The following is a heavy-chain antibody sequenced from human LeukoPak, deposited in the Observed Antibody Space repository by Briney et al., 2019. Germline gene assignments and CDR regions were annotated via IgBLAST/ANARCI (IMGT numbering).Heavy chain of an antibody. CDR1: GYTLTELS. CDR3: ATDYRGSYSV. V-gene: IGHV1-24*01. J-gene: IGHJ4*02. D-gene: IGHD1-26*01. Sequence: ASVNVSCAVSGYTLTELSMHWVRQAPGKGLEWMGGFDPEDGETIYAQKFQGRVTMTEDTSTDTAYMELSSLRSEDTAVYYCATDYRGSYSVWGQGTLVTVSS. CDR2: FDPEDGET.